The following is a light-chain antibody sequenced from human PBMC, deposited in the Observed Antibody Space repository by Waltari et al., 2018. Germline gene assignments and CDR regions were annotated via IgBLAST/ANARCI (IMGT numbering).Light chain of an antibody. Sequence: EIVLTQSPGTLSLSPGERATLSCRASQSVSKYLAWYQQRPGQAPRLLIYDASIRATGIPDSFSGSGSGTDFSLTISRLEPEDFAVYYCQKYVNLPATFGQGTKVEIK. CDR3: QKYVNLPAT. CDR1: QSVSKY. V-gene: IGKV3-20*01. J-gene: IGKJ1*01. CDR2: DAS.